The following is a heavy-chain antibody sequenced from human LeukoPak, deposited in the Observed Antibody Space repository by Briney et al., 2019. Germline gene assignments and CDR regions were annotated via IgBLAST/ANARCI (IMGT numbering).Heavy chain of an antibody. CDR2: ISAYNGNT. J-gene: IGHJ6*03. CDR3: ARSVRYPMVLLNYYMDV. V-gene: IGHV1-18*01. D-gene: IGHD3-10*01. Sequence: GASVKVSCKASGYTFTSYGISWVRQAPGQGLEWMGWISAYNGNTNYAQKVQGRVTMTTDTSTSTAYMELRSLRSDDTAVYYCARSVRYPMVLLNYYMDVWGKGTTVTVSS. CDR1: GYTFTSYG.